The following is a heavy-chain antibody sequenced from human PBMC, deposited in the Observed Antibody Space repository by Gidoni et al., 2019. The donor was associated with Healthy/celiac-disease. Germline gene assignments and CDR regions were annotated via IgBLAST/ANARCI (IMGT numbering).Heavy chain of an antibody. CDR2: IRSKAYGGTT. D-gene: IGHD2-2*01. CDR1: GFTFGDSA. Sequence: EVQLVESGGGLVQPGRSLRLPCTASGFTFGDSAMSWFRQAPGKGLEWLGFIRSKAYGGTTEYAASVKGRFTISRDDSKSIAYLQMNSLKTEDTAVYYCTRGGGYQLLRVFDYWGQGTLVTVSS. CDR3: TRGGGYQLLRVFDY. J-gene: IGHJ4*02. V-gene: IGHV3-49*03.